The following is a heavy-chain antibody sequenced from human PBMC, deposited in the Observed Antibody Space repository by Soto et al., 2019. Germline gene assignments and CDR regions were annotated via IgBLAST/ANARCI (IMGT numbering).Heavy chain of an antibody. CDR3: SFPEYSTSWPYFDY. CDR2: IYPGDSDT. J-gene: IGHJ4*02. D-gene: IGHD6-13*01. V-gene: IGHV5-51*01. Sequence: GESLKISCKGSGYSFTSYWIGWVRQMPGKGLEWMGIIYPGDSDTRYSPSFQGQVTISADKSISTAYLQWSSLKASDTAMYYCSFPEYSTSWPYFDYWGQGTLVPVSS. CDR1: GYSFTSYW.